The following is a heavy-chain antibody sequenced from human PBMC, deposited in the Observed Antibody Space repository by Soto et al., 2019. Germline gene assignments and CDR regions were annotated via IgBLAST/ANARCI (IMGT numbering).Heavy chain of an antibody. CDR2: ISSNGGST. D-gene: IGHD2-15*01. CDR3: VKDLRYCSGGSCYSDFDY. Sequence: GGSLRLSCSASGFTFSSYAMHWVRQAPGKGLEYVSAISSNGGSTYYADSVKGRFTISRDNSKNTLYLQMSSLRAEDTAVYYCVKDLRYCSGGSCYSDFDYWGQGTLVTVSS. CDR1: GFTFSSYA. J-gene: IGHJ4*02. V-gene: IGHV3-64D*09.